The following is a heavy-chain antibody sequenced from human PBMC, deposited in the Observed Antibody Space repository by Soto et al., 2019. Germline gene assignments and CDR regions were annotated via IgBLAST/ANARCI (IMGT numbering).Heavy chain of an antibody. Sequence: QVQLQESGPGLVKPSQTLSLTCTVSGGSISSGGTGSYWTWIRQLPGKGLAWIGYSYYTGNTYYNPSLKSRPTISIDTSENQFSLKLTSVTAADTAVYFCASGHDAYKVRYWGQGTLVTVSS. J-gene: IGHJ4*02. D-gene: IGHD1-1*01. CDR2: SYYTGNT. CDR3: ASGHDAYKVRY. V-gene: IGHV4-31*03. CDR1: GGSISSGGTGSY.